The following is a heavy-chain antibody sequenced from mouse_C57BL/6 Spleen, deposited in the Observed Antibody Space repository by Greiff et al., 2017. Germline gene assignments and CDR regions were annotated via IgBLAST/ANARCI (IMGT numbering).Heavy chain of an antibody. J-gene: IGHJ4*01. V-gene: IGHV5-17*01. CDR2: ISRGSSTI. Sequence: EVKVVESGGGLVKPGGSLKLSCAASGFTFSDYGMHWVRQAPEKGLEWVAYISRGSSTIYYADTVKGRFTISRDNATNTLFLQMTSLMSEDTAVYYCARSLTYYDDMDYWGQGTSVTVSS. CDR3: ARSLTYYDDMDY. CDR1: GFTFSDYG.